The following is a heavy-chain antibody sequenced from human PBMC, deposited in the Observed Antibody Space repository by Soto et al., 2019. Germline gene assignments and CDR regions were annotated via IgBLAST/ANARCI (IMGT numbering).Heavy chain of an antibody. J-gene: IGHJ6*02. CDR3: ARGPVYYDILTGYYYYCMDV. D-gene: IGHD3-9*01. V-gene: IGHV4-31*03. Sequence: SETLSLTCTVSGGSISSGGYYWSWIRQHPGKGLEWIGYIYYSGSTYYNPSLKSRVTISVDTSKNQFSLKLSSVTAADTAVYYCARGPVYYDILTGYYYYCMDVWGQGTTVTVSS. CDR2: IYYSGST. CDR1: GGSISSGGYY.